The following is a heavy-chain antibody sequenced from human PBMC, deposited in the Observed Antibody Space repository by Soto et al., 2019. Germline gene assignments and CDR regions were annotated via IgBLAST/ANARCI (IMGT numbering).Heavy chain of an antibody. CDR3: ARDRDMITFGGVIVIDY. CDR2: ISAYNGNT. CDR1: GYTFTSYG. J-gene: IGHJ4*02. V-gene: IGHV1-18*01. Sequence: QVQLVQSGAEVKKPGASVKVSCKASGYTFTSYGISWVRQAPGQGLEWMGWISAYNGNTNYAQKLQGRVTMTTDTSTSTAYMELRSLRSDDTAVYYWARDRDMITFGGVIVIDYWGQGTLVTVSS. D-gene: IGHD3-16*02.